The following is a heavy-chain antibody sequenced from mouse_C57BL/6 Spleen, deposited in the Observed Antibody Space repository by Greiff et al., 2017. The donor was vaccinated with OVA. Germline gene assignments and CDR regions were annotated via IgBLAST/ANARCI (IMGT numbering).Heavy chain of an antibody. D-gene: IGHD1-1*01. J-gene: IGHJ4*01. CDR1: GFTFSDYG. CDR2: ISSGSSTI. CDR3: ARSSNYYGEAMDY. V-gene: IGHV5-17*01. Sequence: EVMLVESGGGLVKPGGSLKLSCAASGFTFSDYGMHWVRQAPEKGLEWVAYISSGSSTIYYADTVKGRFTISRDNAKNTLFLQMTSLRSEDTAMYYCARSSNYYGEAMDYWGQGTSVTVSA.